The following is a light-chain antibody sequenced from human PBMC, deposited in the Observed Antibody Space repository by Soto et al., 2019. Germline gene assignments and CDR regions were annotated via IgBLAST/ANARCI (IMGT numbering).Light chain of an antibody. CDR3: TWYADYSWV. J-gene: IGLJ3*02. CDR1: SSDVGGYNY. Sequence: QSALTQPPSASGSPGQSVTISCTGTSSDVGGYNYVSWYQHHPGKAPKLMIYEVSKRPSGVPDGFSGSKSGNTASLTVSGIQAEDEADYYCTWYADYSWVFGGGTKRTVL. CDR2: EVS. V-gene: IGLV2-8*01.